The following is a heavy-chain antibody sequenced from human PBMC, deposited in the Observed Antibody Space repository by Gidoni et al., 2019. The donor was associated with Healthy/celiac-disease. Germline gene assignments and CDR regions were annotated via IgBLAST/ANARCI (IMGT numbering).Heavy chain of an antibody. CDR3: ASRRYYGSGSYYKGPYYGMDV. J-gene: IGHJ6*02. D-gene: IGHD3-10*01. CDR1: GGSISSGGYY. CDR2: IYYSGST. Sequence: QVQLQESGPGLVKPSQTLSLTCTVSGGSISSGGYYWSWIRQHPGKGLEWIGYIYYSGSTYYNPSLKSRVTISVDTSKNQFSLKLSSVTAADTAVYYCASRRYYGSGSYYKGPYYGMDVWGQGTTVTVSS. V-gene: IGHV4-31*03.